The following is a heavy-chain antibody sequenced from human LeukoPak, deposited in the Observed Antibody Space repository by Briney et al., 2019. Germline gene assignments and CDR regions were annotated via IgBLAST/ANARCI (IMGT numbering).Heavy chain of an antibody. V-gene: IGHV3-64D*06. CDR3: VRVVWGFVY. Sequence: GGSLRLSCSASGFTFWNYSMHWVRQAPGKGLEYVSVISSSHTYYADSVKGRFSISRDNSKNTEYLQMTSLRAEDTALYYCVRVVWGFVYSGEGTLLTASS. D-gene: IGHD3-16*01. CDR2: ISSSHT. CDR1: GFTFWNYS. J-gene: IGHJ4*02.